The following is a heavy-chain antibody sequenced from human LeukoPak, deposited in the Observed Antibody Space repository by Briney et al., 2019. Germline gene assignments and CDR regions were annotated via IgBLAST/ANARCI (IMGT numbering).Heavy chain of an antibody. D-gene: IGHD2-15*01. Sequence: GASVKVSCKASGYTFTSYGISWVRQAPGQGLEWMGWISAYNGNTNYAQKLQGRVTMTTDTSTSTAYMELRSLRSDDTAVYYCARVGPVAATPPSWFDHWGQGTLVTVSS. J-gene: IGHJ5*02. V-gene: IGHV1-18*01. CDR3: ARVGPVAATPPSWFDH. CDR1: GYTFTSYG. CDR2: ISAYNGNT.